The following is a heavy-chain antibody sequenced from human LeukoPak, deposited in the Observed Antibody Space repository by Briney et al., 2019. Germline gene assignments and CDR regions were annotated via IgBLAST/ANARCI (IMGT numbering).Heavy chain of an antibody. D-gene: IGHD3-22*01. J-gene: IGHJ3*02. CDR1: GFTFSNYG. CDR2: IWFDGIRK. CDR3: ARVLEDSSPFGAFDM. Sequence: GGSLRLSCAASGFTFSNYGMHWVRQVPGKGLEWVAAIWFDGIRKYYADSVKGRLTISRDNSKNTLYLQMNSLRAEDTAVYYCARVLEDSSPFGAFDMWGQGTMVTVSS. V-gene: IGHV3-33*01.